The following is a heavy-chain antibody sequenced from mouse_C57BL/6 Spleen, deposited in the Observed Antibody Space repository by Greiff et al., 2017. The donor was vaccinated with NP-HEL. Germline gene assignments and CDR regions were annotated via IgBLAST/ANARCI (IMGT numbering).Heavy chain of an antibody. D-gene: IGHD1-1*01. V-gene: IGHV2-5*01. CDR2: IWRGGST. Sequence: VKLVESGPGLVQPSQSLSITCTVSGFSLTSYGVHWVRQSPGKGLEWLGVIWRGGSTDYNAAFMSRLSITKDNSKSQVFFKMNRLQADDTAIYYWAKNRHYYGSIHYYAMDYWGQGTSVTVAS. CDR1: GFSLTSYG. CDR3: AKNRHYYGSIHYYAMDY. J-gene: IGHJ4*01.